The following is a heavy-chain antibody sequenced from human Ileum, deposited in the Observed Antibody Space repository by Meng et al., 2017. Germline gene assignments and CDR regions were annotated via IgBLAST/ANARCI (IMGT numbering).Heavy chain of an antibody. D-gene: IGHD6-19*01. J-gene: IGHJ4*02. V-gene: IGHV1-2*06. CDR1: GYTLTGYY. Sequence: QGEWVDSVAAAKEPGATCRVSCKASGYTLTGYYMHWVRKAPGQGLEWMGRINPNSGGTNYAQKFQGRVTMTRDTSISTAYMELSRLRSDDTAVYYCARDSGIAVAGTGLDYWGQGTLVTVSS. CDR3: ARDSGIAVAGTGLDY. CDR2: INPNSGGT.